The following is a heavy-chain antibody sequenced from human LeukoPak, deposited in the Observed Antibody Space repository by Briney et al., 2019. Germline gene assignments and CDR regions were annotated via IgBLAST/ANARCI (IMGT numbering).Heavy chain of an antibody. J-gene: IGHJ4*02. CDR1: GASISNYY. V-gene: IGHV4-59*08. CDR2: ASYSGRT. CDR3: ARHERGAENSDY. Sequence: ASETLSLTCTVSGASISNYYWSWIRQPPGKGLECIGYASYSGRTNHNPSLKSRVTISADTSKNQFSLKLTSVTAADTAVYYCARHERGAENSDYWGQGTLVTVSS. D-gene: IGHD1-1*01.